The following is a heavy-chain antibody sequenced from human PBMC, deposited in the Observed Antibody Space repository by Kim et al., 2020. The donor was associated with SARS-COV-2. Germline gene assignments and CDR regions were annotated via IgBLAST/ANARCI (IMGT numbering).Heavy chain of an antibody. CDR2: ISSSGSTI. V-gene: IGHV3-48*03. CDR1: GFTFSSYE. J-gene: IGHJ6*02. CDR3: GVVGVTTGHYYYGMDV. D-gene: IGHD1-26*01. Sequence: GGSLRLSCAASGFTFSSYEMNWVRQAPGKGLEWFSYISSSGSTIYYADTVKGRFTISRDNAKNSLYLQMNSLRAEDTAVYYCGVVGVTTGHYYYGMDVWGQAATVTVSS.